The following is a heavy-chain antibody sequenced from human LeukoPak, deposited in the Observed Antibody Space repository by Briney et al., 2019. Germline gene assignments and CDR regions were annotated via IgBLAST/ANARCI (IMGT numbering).Heavy chain of an antibody. CDR3: ARSIAVAGKVNYFDY. D-gene: IGHD6-19*01. CDR2: IYTSGST. J-gene: IGHJ4*02. Sequence: SETLSLTCTVSGGSISSYYWSWIRQPAGKGLEWIGRIYTSGSTNYNPSLKSRVTMSVDTSKNQFSLKLSSVTAADTDVYYCARSIAVAGKVNYFDYWGQGTLVTVSS. V-gene: IGHV4-4*07. CDR1: GGSISSYY.